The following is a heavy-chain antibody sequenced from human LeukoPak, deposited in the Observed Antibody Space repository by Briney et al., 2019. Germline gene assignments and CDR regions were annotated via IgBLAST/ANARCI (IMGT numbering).Heavy chain of an antibody. CDR2: INSDGSST. J-gene: IGHJ5*02. Sequence: PGGSLRLSCAASGFTFSSYWMHWVRQAPGKGLVWVSRINSDGSSTSYADSVKGRFTISRDNAKNTLYLQMNSLRAEDTAVYYCAKDPHDYGDYGWFDPWGQGTLVTVSS. D-gene: IGHD4-17*01. V-gene: IGHV3-74*01. CDR1: GFTFSSYW. CDR3: AKDPHDYGDYGWFDP.